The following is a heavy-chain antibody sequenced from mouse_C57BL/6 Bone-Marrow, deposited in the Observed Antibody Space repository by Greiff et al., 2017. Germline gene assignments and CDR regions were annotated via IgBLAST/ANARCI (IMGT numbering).Heavy chain of an antibody. CDR1: GFNIKNTY. Sequence: VQLQQSVAELVRPGASVKLSCTASGFNIKNTYMHWVKQRPEQGLEWIGRIDPSDSYTNYNQKFKGKSTLTVDKSSSPAYMQLSSLTSEDSAVYYCARAPWFAYWGQGTLVTVSA. CDR2: IDPSDSYT. J-gene: IGHJ3*01. V-gene: IGHV14-3*01. CDR3: ARAPWFAY.